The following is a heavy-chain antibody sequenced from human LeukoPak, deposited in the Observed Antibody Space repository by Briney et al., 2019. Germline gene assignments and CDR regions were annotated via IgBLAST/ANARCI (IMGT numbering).Heavy chain of an antibody. Sequence: SETLSLTCTVSGGSINSYYWTWLRQSPGKGLEWIGYIYYSGSTNYNPSLKSRVTISVDTSKNQFSLKLSSVTAADTAVYYCARKPPSGPGYYYIYGMDVWGQGTTVTVSS. CDR3: ARKPPSGPGYYYIYGMDV. J-gene: IGHJ6*02. CDR1: GGSINSYY. CDR2: IYYSGST. V-gene: IGHV4-59*08.